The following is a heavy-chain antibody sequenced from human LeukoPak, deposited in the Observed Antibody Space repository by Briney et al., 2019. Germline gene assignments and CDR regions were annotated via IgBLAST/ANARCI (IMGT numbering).Heavy chain of an antibody. V-gene: IGHV3-30-3*01. D-gene: IGHD3-3*01. CDR1: EFTFSNYA. CDR3: ARGPLYYDFWSGYFL. Sequence: GGSLRLSCAASEFTFSNYALHWVRQAPGKGLEWVAVISYDGSNKYYADSVKGRFTISRDNSKNTLYLQMNSLRAEDTAVYYCARGPLYYDFWSGYFLWGQGTLVTVSS. J-gene: IGHJ4*02. CDR2: ISYDGSNK.